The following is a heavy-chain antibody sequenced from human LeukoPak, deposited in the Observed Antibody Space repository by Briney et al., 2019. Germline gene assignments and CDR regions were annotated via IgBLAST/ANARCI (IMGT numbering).Heavy chain of an antibody. CDR2: ISYDGSHM. CDR3: AKSNSGWYVSPSD. Sequence: GGSLRLSCAVSGFAFSDYGMHWVRQAPGKGLEWVAVISYDGSHMYYADSVKGRFTISRDNSKNTLYLQMNSLRAEDTAVYYCAKSNSGWYVSPSDWGQGTLVTVSS. D-gene: IGHD6-19*01. J-gene: IGHJ4*02. V-gene: IGHV3-30*18. CDR1: GFAFSDYG.